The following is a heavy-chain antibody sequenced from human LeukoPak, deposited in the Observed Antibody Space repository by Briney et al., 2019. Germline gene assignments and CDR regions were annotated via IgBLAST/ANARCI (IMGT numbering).Heavy chain of an antibody. D-gene: IGHD2-21*01. CDR2: INPNSGGT. CDR1: GYSFTDYY. CDR3: ARADRLHGGPYLIGP. V-gene: IGHV1-2*02. J-gene: IGHJ5*02. Sequence: ASVKVSCKTSGYSFTDYYMHWVRQDPGQGLEWMGWINPNSGGTSSAQKFQGRVTMTRDTSITTVYMEVRWLTSDDTAIYYCARADRLHGGPYLIGPWGQGTLVTVSS.